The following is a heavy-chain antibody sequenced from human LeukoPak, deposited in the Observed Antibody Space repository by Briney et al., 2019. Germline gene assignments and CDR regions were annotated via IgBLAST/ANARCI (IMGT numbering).Heavy chain of an antibody. CDR1: GYSFTSYD. Sequence: ASVKVSCKASGYSFTSYDVTWVRQAPGQGLEWMGWMNPNSGNTAYAQKFQGRVTITSDTSITTAYMELSSLRSEDTAVYYCATSLFCSNGVCYTGGYYFDHWGQGTLVTVSS. V-gene: IGHV1-8*03. CDR2: MNPNSGNT. D-gene: IGHD2-8*01. J-gene: IGHJ4*02. CDR3: ATSLFCSNGVCYTGGYYFDH.